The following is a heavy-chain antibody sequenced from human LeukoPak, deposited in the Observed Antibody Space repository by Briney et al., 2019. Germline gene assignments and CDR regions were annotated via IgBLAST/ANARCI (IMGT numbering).Heavy chain of an antibody. J-gene: IGHJ3*02. CDR1: GGSISSSTYY. D-gene: IGHD3-22*01. CDR3: ATYYYDRTGYDTFDI. Sequence: WETLALTCTVSGGSISSSTYYWGWIRQPPGKGLEWIGSIYYSGSTYYKPSLKSRVSISVDTSKNQFSLKLSSVTAAYMAVYYCATYYYDRTGYDTFDIWGQGTMVTVSS. V-gene: IGHV4-39*01. CDR2: IYYSGST.